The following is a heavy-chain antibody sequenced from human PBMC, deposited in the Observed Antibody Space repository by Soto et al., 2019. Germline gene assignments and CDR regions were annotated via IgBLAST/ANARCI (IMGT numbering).Heavy chain of an antibody. CDR3: ARVAVVPAAISLSDYYYYMDV. V-gene: IGHV3-7*01. D-gene: IGHD2-2*01. CDR1: GFTFSSYW. CDR2: IKQDVSEK. Sequence: PGGSVRLSCAASGFTFSSYWMSWVRQAPGKGLERVANIKQDVSEKYYVDSVKGRFTISRDNAKNSLYLQMNSLRAEDTAVYYCARVAVVPAAISLSDYYYYMDVWGKGTTVTVSS. J-gene: IGHJ6*03.